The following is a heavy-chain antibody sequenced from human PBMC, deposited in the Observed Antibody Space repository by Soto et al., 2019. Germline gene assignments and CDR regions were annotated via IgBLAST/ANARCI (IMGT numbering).Heavy chain of an antibody. CDR1: GFTFSDYY. V-gene: IGHV3-11*01. CDR2: ISSSGSTI. CDR3: ASRYRIAVAGIHY. Sequence: PGGSLRLSCAASGFTFSDYYMSWIRQAPGKGLEWVSYISSSGSTIYYADSVKGRFTISRDNAKNSLYLQMNSLRAEDTAVYYCASRYRIAVAGIHYWGQGTLVTVSS. D-gene: IGHD6-19*01. J-gene: IGHJ4*02.